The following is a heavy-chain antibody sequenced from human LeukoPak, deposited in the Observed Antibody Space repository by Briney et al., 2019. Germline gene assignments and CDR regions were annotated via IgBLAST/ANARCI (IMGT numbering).Heavy chain of an antibody. CDR3: AKDHIGAPDDY. CDR2: ISYDGSTK. Sequence: GGSLRLSCAASGFTFSSYGMHWVRQAPGKGLEWVAVISYDGSTKYYADSVKGRFTISRDNSKNTLYLQMNSLRAEDTAVYYCAKDHIGAPDDYWGQGTLVTVSS. CDR1: GFTFSSYG. V-gene: IGHV3-30*18. D-gene: IGHD2-21*01. J-gene: IGHJ4*02.